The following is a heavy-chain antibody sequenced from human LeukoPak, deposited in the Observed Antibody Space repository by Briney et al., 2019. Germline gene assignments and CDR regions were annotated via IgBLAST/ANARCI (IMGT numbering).Heavy chain of an antibody. V-gene: IGHV4-4*07. J-gene: IGHJ4*02. D-gene: IGHD5-18*01. Sequence: SETLSLTRTVSTGSISSYYWSWIRQPPGKGLKWIGRIYTSGSTNYNPSLKSRVTMSVATSKNKFSLKLSSVTAADTAVYYCARDRGYRYAFGYWGQGTLVTVSS. CDR2: IYTSGST. CDR3: ARDRGYRYAFGY. CDR1: TGSISSYY.